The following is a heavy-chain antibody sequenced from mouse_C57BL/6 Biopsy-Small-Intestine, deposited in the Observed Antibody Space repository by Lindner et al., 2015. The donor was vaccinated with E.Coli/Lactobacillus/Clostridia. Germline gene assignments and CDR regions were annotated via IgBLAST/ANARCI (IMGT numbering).Heavy chain of an antibody. Sequence: VQLQESGAELVKPGASVKLSCKASGYTFTEYTIHWVKQRSGQGLEWIGWFYPGSGSIKYSEKFKDKATLTADKSSSTVYMELSRLTSEDSAVYFCARHEDYYGSSYWYFAVWGTGTTVTVSS. V-gene: IGHV1-62-2*01. CDR2: FYPGSGSI. CDR3: ARHEDYYGSSYWYFAV. J-gene: IGHJ1*03. CDR1: GYTFTEYT. D-gene: IGHD1-1*01.